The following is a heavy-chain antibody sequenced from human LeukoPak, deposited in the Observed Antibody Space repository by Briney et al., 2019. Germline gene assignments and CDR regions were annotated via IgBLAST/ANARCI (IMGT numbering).Heavy chain of an antibody. CDR2: ISINNRNI. CDR3: ARGRFCGGDCYPPYFDN. Sequence: PGGSLRLSCAASGFTFSDYFMSWIRQAPGKGLEWLSYISINNRNIYYADSVKGRFTISRDNAKKSLYLQMNSLRAEDTAVYYCARGRFCGGDCYPPYFDNWGQGTLVTVSS. V-gene: IGHV3-11*01. CDR1: GFTFSDYF. D-gene: IGHD2-21*02. J-gene: IGHJ4*02.